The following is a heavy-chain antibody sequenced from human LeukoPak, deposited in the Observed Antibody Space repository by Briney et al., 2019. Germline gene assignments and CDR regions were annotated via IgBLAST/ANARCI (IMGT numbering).Heavy chain of an antibody. Sequence: GSLRLSCAASGFTFDDYTMHWVRQAPGKGLEWVSLITWDGGSTYYADSVKGRFTISRDNSKNSLYLQMNSLRTEDTAVYYCAKGGYSGYDSPPSYYYYMDVWGKGTTVTISS. V-gene: IGHV3-43*01. CDR2: ITWDGGST. J-gene: IGHJ6*03. CDR3: AKGGYSGYDSPPSYYYYMDV. D-gene: IGHD5-12*01. CDR1: GFTFDDYT.